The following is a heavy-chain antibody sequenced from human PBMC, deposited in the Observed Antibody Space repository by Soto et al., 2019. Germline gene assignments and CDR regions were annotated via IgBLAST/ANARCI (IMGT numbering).Heavy chain of an antibody. CDR2: VSAYNGNT. CDR3: ARSLVNYDYIWGSYRNSEIEH. D-gene: IGHD3-16*02. J-gene: IGHJ4*02. V-gene: IGHV1-18*01. CDR1: GYTFNSYG. Sequence: ASVKVSCKASGYTFNSYGINWVRQAPGQGLEWVGWVSAYNGNTNYAQKLQGRVTMTTDTSTSTAYMDLRSLRSDDTAVYYCARSLVNYDYIWGSYRNSEIEHWGQGTLVTVSS.